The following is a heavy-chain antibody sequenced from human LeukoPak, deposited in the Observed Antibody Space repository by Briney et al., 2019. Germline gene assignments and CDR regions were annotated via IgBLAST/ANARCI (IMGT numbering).Heavy chain of an antibody. V-gene: IGHV4-59*05. CDR1: GGPISSYY. J-gene: IGHJ4*02. CDR2: IYYSGNT. CDR3: ARLKEGIDY. Sequence: SETLSLTCTVSGGPISSYYWSWIRQPPGKGLEWIGSIYYSGNTYYNPSLKSRVTISVDTSKNQFSLKLSSVTAADTAVYYCARLKEGIDYWGQGTLVTVSS. D-gene: IGHD3-10*01.